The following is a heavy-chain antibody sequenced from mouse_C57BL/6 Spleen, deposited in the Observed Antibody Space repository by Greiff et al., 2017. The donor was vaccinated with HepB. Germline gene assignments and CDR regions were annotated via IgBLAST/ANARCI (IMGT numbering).Heavy chain of an antibody. D-gene: IGHD2-2*01. J-gene: IGHJ4*01. Sequence: VQLQQSGPELVKPGASVKISCKASGYSFTDYNMNWVKQSNGKSLEWIGVINPNYGTTSYNQKFKGKATLTVDQSSSTSYMQLKSLTSEDSAVYYWARGGGYDGYAMDYWGQGTSVTVSS. V-gene: IGHV1-39*01. CDR1: GYSFTDYN. CDR2: INPNYGTT. CDR3: ARGGGYDGYAMDY.